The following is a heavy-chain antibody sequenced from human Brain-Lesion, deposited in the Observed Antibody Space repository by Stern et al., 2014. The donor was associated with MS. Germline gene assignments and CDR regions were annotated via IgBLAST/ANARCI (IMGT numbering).Heavy chain of an antibody. V-gene: IGHV1-2*02. CDR2: INPNTGGT. J-gene: IGHJ6*02. CDR3: ARDQRGITIFGVVTDYYYLGMDV. D-gene: IGHD3-3*01. Sequence: VQLVPSAAEVKKPGASVKVSCKTSGYIFTGYYIHWVRQAPGQGLEWMAWINPNTGGTKYAQKFQGRGTMSRDTSISTAYVELSSLTSDDTAVYYCARDQRGITIFGVVTDYYYLGMDVWGQGTTVTVSS. CDR1: GYIFTGYY.